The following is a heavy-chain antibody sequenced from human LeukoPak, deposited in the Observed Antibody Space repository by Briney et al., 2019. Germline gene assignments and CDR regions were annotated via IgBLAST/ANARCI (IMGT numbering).Heavy chain of an antibody. CDR1: AGCRGSRIDE. J-gene: IGHJ6*03. Sequence: SETPSLTCTFPAGCRGSRIDEWGGIRQPPGRGLEWIGSIYYTGITYYNPSVMSRVTMSVDTSRNQFSLRLSSVTAADTAMYYCARQGRATVVMYMDDWGNGTTVTVSS. CDR2: IYYTGIT. CDR3: ARQGRATVVMYMDD. D-gene: IGHD3-22*01. V-gene: IGHV4-39*01.